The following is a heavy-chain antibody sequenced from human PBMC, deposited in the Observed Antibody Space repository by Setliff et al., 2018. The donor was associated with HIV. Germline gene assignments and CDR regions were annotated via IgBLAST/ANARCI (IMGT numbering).Heavy chain of an antibody. J-gene: IGHJ4*01. Sequence: GGSLRLSCAASGFTFNTYAMSWVRQAPGKGLEWVSVISGSGDRTFYADSVKGRFTISRDNSKNTLYLQINGLRVEDTAIYYCAKDGISGGAYPPYYFDYWGHGTLGTVS. CDR2: ISGSGDRT. V-gene: IGHV3-23*01. CDR1: GFTFNTYA. D-gene: IGHD2-15*01. CDR3: AKDGISGGAYPPYYFDY.